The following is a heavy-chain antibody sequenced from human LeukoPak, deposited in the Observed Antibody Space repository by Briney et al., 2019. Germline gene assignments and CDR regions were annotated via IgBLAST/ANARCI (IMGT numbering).Heavy chain of an antibody. CDR2: ISSSGRTK. D-gene: IGHD3-10*01. CDR3: ARMVRGVSDAFDI. V-gene: IGHV3-48*03. CDR1: GFTFSSYE. Sequence: GGSLRLSCAASGFTFSSYEMSRVRQAPGKGLEWVSYISSSGRTKYYADSVKGRFTIFRDNAKNSLYLQMNSLRDEDRAVYYCARMVRGVSDAFDIWGQGTRVTVSS. J-gene: IGHJ3*02.